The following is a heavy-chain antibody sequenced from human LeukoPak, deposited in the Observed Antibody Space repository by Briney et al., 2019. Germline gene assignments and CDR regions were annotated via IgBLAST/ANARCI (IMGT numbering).Heavy chain of an antibody. D-gene: IGHD2-15*01. Sequence: RSGGSLRLSCAASGFIFSTYGMHWVRQAPGKGLEWVSIIYSGGSTYYADSVKGRFTISRDNSKNTLYLQMNSLRAEDTAVYYCARQEVVEDTFDIWGQGTMVTVSS. CDR3: ARQEVVEDTFDI. V-gene: IGHV3-66*04. CDR2: IYSGGST. CDR1: GFIFSTYG. J-gene: IGHJ3*02.